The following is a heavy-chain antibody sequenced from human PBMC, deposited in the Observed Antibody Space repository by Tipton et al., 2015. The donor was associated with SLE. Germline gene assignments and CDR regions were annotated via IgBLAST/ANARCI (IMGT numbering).Heavy chain of an antibody. CDR2: INHSGST. Sequence: LRLSCTVSGGSISCYYWSWIRQPPGKGLEWIGEINHSGSTNYNPSLKSRVTISVDTSKNQFSLKLSSVTAADTAVYYCARGPMGILDYWGQGTLVTVSS. V-gene: IGHV4-34*01. CDR1: GGSISCYY. D-gene: IGHD7-27*01. J-gene: IGHJ4*02. CDR3: ARGPMGILDY.